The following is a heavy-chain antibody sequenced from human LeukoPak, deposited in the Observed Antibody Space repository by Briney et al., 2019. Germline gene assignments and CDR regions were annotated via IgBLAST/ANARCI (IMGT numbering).Heavy chain of an antibody. Sequence: PSETLSLTCTVSGGSLSSYYWSWVRQPPGKGLEWIGYIYYSGSTNSNPSPKSRVPISVDTSKNQSSLKLSSVTAADTAVYYWARDLVTPSVWGAFDIWGQGTMVTVSS. CDR3: ARDLVTPSVWGAFDI. V-gene: IGHV4-59*01. D-gene: IGHD4-23*01. J-gene: IGHJ3*02. CDR1: GGSLSSYY. CDR2: IYYSGST.